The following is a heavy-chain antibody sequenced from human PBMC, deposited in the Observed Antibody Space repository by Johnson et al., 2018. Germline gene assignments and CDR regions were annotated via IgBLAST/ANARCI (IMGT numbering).Heavy chain of an antibody. CDR1: GFTFSSYS. D-gene: IGHD4-17*01. V-gene: IGHV3-21*01. CDR3: ARDHDYGDYRVSYYYGMDV. Sequence: VQLVQSGGGLVQPGRSLRLSCAASGFTFSSYSMNWVRQAPGKGLEWVSSISSSSSYIYYADSVKGRFTISRDNAKNSLYLQMNSLRAEDTAVYYCARDHDYGDYRVSYYYGMDVWGQGTTVTVSS. CDR2: ISSSSSYI. J-gene: IGHJ6*02.